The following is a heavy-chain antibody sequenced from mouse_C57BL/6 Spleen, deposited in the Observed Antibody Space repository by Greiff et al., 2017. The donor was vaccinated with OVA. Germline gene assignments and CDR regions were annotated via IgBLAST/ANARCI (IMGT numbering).Heavy chain of an antibody. D-gene: IGHD1-1*01. CDR1: GYAFTNYL. CDR3: ARSDYYGSSLDYFDY. J-gene: IGHJ2*01. V-gene: IGHV1-54*01. CDR2: INPGSGGT. Sequence: QVQLQQSGAELVRPGTSVKVSCKASGYAFTNYLIEWVKQRPGQGLEWIGVINPGSGGTNYNEKFKGKATLTADKSSSTAYMQLSSLTSEDSAVYFCARSDYYGSSLDYFDYWGQGTTLTVSS.